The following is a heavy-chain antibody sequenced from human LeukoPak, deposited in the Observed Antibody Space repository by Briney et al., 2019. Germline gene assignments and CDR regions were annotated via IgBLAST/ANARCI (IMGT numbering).Heavy chain of an antibody. CDR1: GFTFGSYS. J-gene: IGHJ4*02. CDR2: ISSTSSHI. D-gene: IGHD3-22*01. Sequence: PGGSLRLSCAASGFTFGSYSMNWVRQAPGKGLEWVSSISSTSSHIYYADSVKGRFTISRDNAKNSLYLQMNSLRAEDTAVYYCARDSSGFYLFDYWGQGTLVTVSS. CDR3: ARDSSGFYLFDY. V-gene: IGHV3-21*01.